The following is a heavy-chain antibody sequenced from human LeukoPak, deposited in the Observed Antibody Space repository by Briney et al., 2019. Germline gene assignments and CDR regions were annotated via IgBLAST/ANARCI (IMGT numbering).Heavy chain of an antibody. V-gene: IGHV3-21*06. CDR2: ITSDSRYI. Sequence: GGSLRLSCAASGFTFSTYTFNWVRQAPGKGLEWVSSITSDSRYIYYSDSVKARFTLTRDNAKNSLSLQMNSLRAEDTAVYYCARVRSIAATTDYWGQGILVTVSS. CDR1: GFTFSTYT. J-gene: IGHJ4*02. CDR3: ARVRSIAATTDY. D-gene: IGHD6-6*01.